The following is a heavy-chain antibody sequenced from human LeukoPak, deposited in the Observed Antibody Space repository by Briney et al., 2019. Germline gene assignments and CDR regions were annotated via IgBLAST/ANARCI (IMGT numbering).Heavy chain of an antibody. CDR2: ISSSRSFI. D-gene: IGHD5-18*01. Sequence: GGCLRLSCAASGFTFSHYSMNWVRQAPGEGLGWVSSISSSRSFIYYADSVKGRFTISRDNAKNSLYLQMSSLRAEDTAVYYCAAAYNYGFYYFDYWGQGTLFTVSS. J-gene: IGHJ4*02. CDR3: AAAYNYGFYYFDY. CDR1: GFTFSHYS. V-gene: IGHV3-21*01.